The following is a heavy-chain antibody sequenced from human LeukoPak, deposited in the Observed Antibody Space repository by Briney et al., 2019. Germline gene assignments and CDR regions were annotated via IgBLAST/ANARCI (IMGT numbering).Heavy chain of an antibody. CDR2: ISSSSSYI. D-gene: IGHD5-24*01. Sequence: GGSLRLSCAASGFTFSSYSMNWVRQAPGKGLEWVSSISSSSSYIYYADSVKGRFTISRDNAKNSLYLQMNSLRAEDTAVYYCARVGSRDGYNEGYSDYWGQGTLVTVSS. CDR1: GFTFSSYS. CDR3: ARVGSRDGYNEGYSDY. J-gene: IGHJ4*02. V-gene: IGHV3-21*01.